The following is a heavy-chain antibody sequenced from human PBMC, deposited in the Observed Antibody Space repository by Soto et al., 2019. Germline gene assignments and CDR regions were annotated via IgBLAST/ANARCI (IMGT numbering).Heavy chain of an antibody. D-gene: IGHD1-1*01. J-gene: IGHJ4*02. CDR3: VRSGDNYNLLDY. Sequence: GGSLRLSCAASGFTFSDHYMSWIRQAPGKGLEWIGYSSNSGSFTRYADSVKGRFSISRDNAKNSLFLQINSLRGDDTAIYYCVRSGDNYNLLDYWGQGTPVTGS. CDR2: SSNSGSFT. V-gene: IGHV3-11*06. CDR1: GFTFSDHY.